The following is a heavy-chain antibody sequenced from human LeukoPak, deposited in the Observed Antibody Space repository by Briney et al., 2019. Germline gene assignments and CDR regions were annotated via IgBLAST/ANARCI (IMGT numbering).Heavy chain of an antibody. CDR3: ARRLGLRWDLQAFDI. J-gene: IGHJ3*02. Sequence: ASVKASCKASGYTFTSYGISWVRQAPGQGLEWMGWISAYNGNTNYAQKLQGRVTITRNTSISTAYMELSSLRSEDTAVYYCARRLGLRWDLQAFDIWGQGTMVTVSS. CDR1: GYTFTSYG. D-gene: IGHD4-23*01. V-gene: IGHV1-18*01. CDR2: ISAYNGNT.